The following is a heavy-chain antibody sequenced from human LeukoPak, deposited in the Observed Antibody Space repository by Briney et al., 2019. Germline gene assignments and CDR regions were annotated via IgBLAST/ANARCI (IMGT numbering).Heavy chain of an antibody. J-gene: IGHJ1*01. Sequence: GGSLRLSCAASGFTFSSYAMTWVRQAPGKGLEWVPSISGGGDITYYADSVKGRFTISRDNSKNTLYMQMNSLRGEDTAVYYCAKVANSESPGWGQGTPVTVSS. CDR1: GFTFSSYA. CDR3: AKVANSESPG. CDR2: ISGGGDIT. V-gene: IGHV3-23*01. D-gene: IGHD1-26*01.